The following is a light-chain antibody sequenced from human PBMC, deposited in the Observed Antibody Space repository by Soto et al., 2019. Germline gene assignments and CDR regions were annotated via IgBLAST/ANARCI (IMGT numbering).Light chain of an antibody. CDR2: RAD. CDR3: AAWDDTVNGLV. V-gene: IGLV1-47*01. J-gene: IGLJ2*01. CDR1: SANIGSNY. Sequence: QSVLTQSPSASGTPGQRVTISCSGSSANIGSNYVYWYQQFQGTAPRHLIYRADQRPSGVPDRFSGSKSGTSASLAISGLRSEAEAAYYCAAWDDTVNGLVFGGGTKVTVL.